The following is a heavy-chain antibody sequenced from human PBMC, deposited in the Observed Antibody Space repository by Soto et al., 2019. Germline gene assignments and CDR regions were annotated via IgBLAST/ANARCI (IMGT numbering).Heavy chain of an antibody. CDR2: SSGSGGST. Sequence: LRLSCAASGFTFSSYAMSWVRQAPGKGLEWVSASSGSGGSTYYADSVKGRFTISRDNSKNTLYLQMNSLRAEDTAVYYCAKGNWNYGVGWFDPWGQGTLVTVSS. V-gene: IGHV3-23*01. CDR1: GFTFSSYA. D-gene: IGHD1-7*01. CDR3: AKGNWNYGVGWFDP. J-gene: IGHJ5*02.